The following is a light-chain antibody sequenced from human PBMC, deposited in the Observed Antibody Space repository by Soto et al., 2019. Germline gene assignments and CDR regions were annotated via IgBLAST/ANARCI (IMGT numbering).Light chain of an antibody. CDR3: SSYTSSSTSYV. CDR2: EVS. V-gene: IGLV2-14*01. Sequence: QSALAQPASVSGSPGQSITISCTGTGSDVGGYNYVPWYQQHPGKAPKLMIYEVSNRPSGVSNRFSGSKSGNTASLTISGLQAEDEADYYCSSYTSSSTSYVFGTGTKV. CDR1: GSDVGGYNY. J-gene: IGLJ1*01.